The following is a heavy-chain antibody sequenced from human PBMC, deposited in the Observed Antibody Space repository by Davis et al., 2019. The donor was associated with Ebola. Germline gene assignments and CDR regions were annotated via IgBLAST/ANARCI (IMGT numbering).Heavy chain of an antibody. CDR3: ARDSSSGPELDP. J-gene: IGHJ5*02. Sequence: PGGSLRLSCAASGFTVSSNYMSWVRQAPGKGLEWVSVIYSGGSTYHADSVKGRFTISRDNSKNTLYLQMNSLRAEDTAVYYCARDSSSGPELDPWGQGTLVTVSS. CDR2: IYSGGST. CDR1: GFTVSSNY. V-gene: IGHV3-66*01. D-gene: IGHD3-22*01.